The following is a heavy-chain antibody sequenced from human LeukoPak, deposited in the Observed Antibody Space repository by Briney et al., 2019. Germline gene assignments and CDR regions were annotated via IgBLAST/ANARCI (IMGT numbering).Heavy chain of an antibody. D-gene: IGHD2-21*01. Sequence: SVKVSCKASGGTFSSYAISWVRQAPGQGLEWMGGIIPIFGTANYAQKFQGRVTITTDESTSTAYMELSSLRSEDTAVYYCASEGDYYYGMDVWGQGTTVTVSS. CDR3: ASEGDYYYGMDV. CDR1: GGTFSSYA. V-gene: IGHV1-69*05. J-gene: IGHJ6*02. CDR2: IIPIFGTA.